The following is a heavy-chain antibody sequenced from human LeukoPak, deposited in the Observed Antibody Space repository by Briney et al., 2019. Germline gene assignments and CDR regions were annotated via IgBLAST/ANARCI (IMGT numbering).Heavy chain of an antibody. CDR1: GGTFSSYA. CDR3: AREVDSYWYFDP. Sequence: SVKVSCKASGGTFSSYAISWVRQAPGQGLEWMGGIIPLFGTTNYAQTFQGRLTITADESTNTAYMELSSLRFEDTAVYYCAREVDSYWYFDPWGRGTLVTVSS. J-gene: IGHJ2*01. CDR2: IIPLFGTT. D-gene: IGHD3-22*01. V-gene: IGHV1-69*13.